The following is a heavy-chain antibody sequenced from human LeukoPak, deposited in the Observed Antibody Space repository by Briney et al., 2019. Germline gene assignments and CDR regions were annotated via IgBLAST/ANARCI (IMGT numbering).Heavy chain of an antibody. V-gene: IGHV3-30*03. CDR1: GFTFSSYS. CDR2: ISYDGSNK. CDR3: ARDSGERELLTS. J-gene: IGHJ4*02. Sequence: PGGSLRLSCAASGFTFSSYSMNWVRQAPGKGLEWVAVISYDGSNKYYADSVKGRFTISRDNSKNTLYLQMNSLRAEDTAVYYCARDSGERELLTSWGQGTLVTVSS. D-gene: IGHD1-26*01.